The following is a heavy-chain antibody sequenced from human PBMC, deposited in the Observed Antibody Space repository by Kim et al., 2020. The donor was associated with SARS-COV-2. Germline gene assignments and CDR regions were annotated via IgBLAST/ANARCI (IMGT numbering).Heavy chain of an antibody. V-gene: IGHV4-39*01. D-gene: IGHD6-13*01. J-gene: IGHJ4*02. CDR1: GGSISSSSYY. CDR3: ARLGAAAGMNFDY. CDR2: IYYSGST. Sequence: SETLSLTCTVSGGSISSSSYYWGWIRQPPGKGLEWIGSIYYSGSTYYNPSLKSRVTISVDTSKNQFSLKLSSVTAADTAVYYCARLGAAAGMNFDYWGQG.